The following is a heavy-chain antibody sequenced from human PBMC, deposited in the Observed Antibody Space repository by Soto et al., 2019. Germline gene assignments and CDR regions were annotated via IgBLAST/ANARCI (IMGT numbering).Heavy chain of an antibody. CDR2: IVVGSGNT. Sequence: SVKVSCKASGFTFTSSAVQWVRQARGQRLEWIGWIVVGSGNTNYAQKFQERVTITRDISTSTAYMELSSLRSEDTAVYYCAAPGGTAYYDFWSGYPPHYYGLDVWGQGTTVTVSS. J-gene: IGHJ6*02. D-gene: IGHD3-3*01. V-gene: IGHV1-58*01. CDR1: GFTFTSSA. CDR3: AAPGGTAYYDFWSGYPPHYYGLDV.